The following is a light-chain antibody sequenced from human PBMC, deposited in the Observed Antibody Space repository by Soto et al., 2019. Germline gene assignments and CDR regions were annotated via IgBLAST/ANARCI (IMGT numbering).Light chain of an antibody. Sequence: QSALTQPAAVSGSPGQSITISCTGTTSDVGGYNYVSWNQQHPGKAPKLIIYEVSNRPSGVSNRFSGSKSGNTASLTISGLQAEDEADYSCSSYTSSSTLRLFGGGTKLTVL. CDR1: TSDVGGYNY. CDR3: SSYTSSSTLRL. V-gene: IGLV2-14*01. CDR2: EVS. J-gene: IGLJ2*01.